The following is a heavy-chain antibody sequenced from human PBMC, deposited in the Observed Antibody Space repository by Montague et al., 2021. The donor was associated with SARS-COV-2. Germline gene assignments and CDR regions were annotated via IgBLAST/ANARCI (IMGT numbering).Heavy chain of an antibody. CDR3: ARDRGYGDFYYYGMDG. CDR1: GFTFSNYE. Sequence: SLRLSCAASGFTFSNYEMNWVRQAPGKGLEWVLYISSSGSTIYYADSVKDRFTISRDNAQNPLYLQMNSRRAEDTGVYYCARDRGYGDFYYYGMDGWGQGTTVTVSS. CDR2: ISSSGSTI. D-gene: IGHD3-10*01. J-gene: IGHJ6*02. V-gene: IGHV3-48*03.